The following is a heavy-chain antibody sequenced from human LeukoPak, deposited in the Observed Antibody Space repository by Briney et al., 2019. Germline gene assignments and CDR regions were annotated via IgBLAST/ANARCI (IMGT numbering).Heavy chain of an antibody. D-gene: IGHD4-23*01. CDR3: ARVNYGGNFDC. Sequence: GGSLRLSCAASGFTFSSDWMHWVRQAPGKGLVWVSRISGDGSTTTYADSVKGRFTISRDNAKNTLYLQMNSLRADDTAVYYCARVNYGGNFDCWGQGTLVTVSS. J-gene: IGHJ4*02. V-gene: IGHV3-74*01. CDR2: ISGDGSTT. CDR1: GFTFSSDW.